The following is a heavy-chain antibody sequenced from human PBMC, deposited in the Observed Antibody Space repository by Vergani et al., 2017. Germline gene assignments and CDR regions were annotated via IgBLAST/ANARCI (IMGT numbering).Heavy chain of an antibody. CDR3: AKDEYQLLWHRVYYYYGMDV. CDR2: ISGSGGST. CDR1: GFTFSSYA. Sequence: EVQLVESGGGLVQPGRSLRLSCAASGFTFSSYAMSWVRQAPGKGLEWVSAISGSGGSTYYADSVKGRFTISRDNSKNTLYLQMNSLRAEDTAVYYCAKDEYQLLWHRVYYYYGMDVWGQGTTVTVSS. J-gene: IGHJ6*02. V-gene: IGHV3-23*04. D-gene: IGHD2-2*01.